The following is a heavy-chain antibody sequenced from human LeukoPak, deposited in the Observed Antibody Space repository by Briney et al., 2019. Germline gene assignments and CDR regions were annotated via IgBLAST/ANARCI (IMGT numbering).Heavy chain of an antibody. CDR2: IYYSGST. V-gene: IGHV4-39*01. CDR1: GGSISSSSYY. J-gene: IGHJ6*03. D-gene: IGHD3-10*01. CDR3: ARTPPGKYYYYYYMDV. Sequence: SETLSLTCTVSGGSISSSSYYWGWIRQPPGKGLEWIGSIYYSGSTYYNPSLKSRVTISVDTPKNQFSLKLSSVTAAGTAVYYCARTPPGKYYYYYYMDVWGKGTTVTVSS.